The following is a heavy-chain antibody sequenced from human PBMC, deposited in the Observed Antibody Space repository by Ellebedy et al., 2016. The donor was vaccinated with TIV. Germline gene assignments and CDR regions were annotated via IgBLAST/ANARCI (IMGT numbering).Heavy chain of an antibody. CDR1: GFTFSSYA. J-gene: IGHJ4*02. V-gene: IGHV3-30-3*01. Sequence: GESLKISCAASGFTFSSYAMHWVRQAPGKGLEWVAVISYDGSNKYYADSVKGRFTISRDNAKYSLYLQMNSLRAEDTAVYYCARDRRGNTYGTIVNYWGQGTLVTVSS. D-gene: IGHD5-18*01. CDR3: ARDRRGNTYGTIVNY. CDR2: ISYDGSNK.